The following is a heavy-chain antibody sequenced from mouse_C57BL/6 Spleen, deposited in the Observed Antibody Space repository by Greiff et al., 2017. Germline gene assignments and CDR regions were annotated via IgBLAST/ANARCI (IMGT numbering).Heavy chain of an antibody. Sequence: VQVVESGAELVRPGASVKLSCKASGYTFTDYYINWVKQRPGQGLEWIARIYPGSGNTYYNEKFKGKATLTAEKSSSTAYMQLSSLTSEDSAVYFCARDGYDSFYYYAMDYWGQGTSVTVSS. D-gene: IGHD2-2*01. CDR3: ARDGYDSFYYYAMDY. CDR1: GYTFTDYY. J-gene: IGHJ4*01. V-gene: IGHV1-76*01. CDR2: IYPGSGNT.